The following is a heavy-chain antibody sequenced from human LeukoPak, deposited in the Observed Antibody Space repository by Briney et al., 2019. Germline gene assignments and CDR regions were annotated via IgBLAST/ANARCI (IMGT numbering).Heavy chain of an antibody. V-gene: IGHV3-11*01. D-gene: IGHD6-13*01. CDR2: ISYSGDTI. Sequence: GGSLRLSCAASEFTFSDYYMSWIRQAPGKGLEWVSYISYSGDTIYYADSVKGRFTVSGDNAKNSLYLQMNSLRAEDTAVYYCARLGIITAAGSNDYWGQGALVTVSS. CDR3: ARLGIITAAGSNDY. CDR1: EFTFSDYY. J-gene: IGHJ4*02.